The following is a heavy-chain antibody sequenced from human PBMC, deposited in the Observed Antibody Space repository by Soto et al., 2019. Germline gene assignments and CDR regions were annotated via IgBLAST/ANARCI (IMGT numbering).Heavy chain of an antibody. CDR1: GGTFSSYT. D-gene: IGHD2-21*01. Sequence: VKVSCKASGGTFSSYTISWLRQAPGQELEWMGGIIPLFGTTDYAQRFQGRVTITADGSTTTASMELSSLRSEDTAVYFCAGDAPGAACGYYFDYWGQGTLVTVSS. CDR3: AGDAPGAACGYYFDY. V-gene: IGHV1-69*01. CDR2: IIPLFGTT. J-gene: IGHJ4*02.